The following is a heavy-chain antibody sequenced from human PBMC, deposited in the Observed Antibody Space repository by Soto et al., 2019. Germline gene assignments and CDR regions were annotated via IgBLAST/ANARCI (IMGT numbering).Heavy chain of an antibody. V-gene: IGHV1-69*13. J-gene: IGHJ3*02. CDR1: GGTFSSYA. Sequence: SVKVSCKASGGTFSSYAISWVRQAPGQGLEWMGGIIPIFGTANYAQKFPGRVTITADESTSTAYMDLRSLRSEDTAMYYCARDQCSGGSCDGQDAFDIWGQGTMVTVSS. D-gene: IGHD2-15*01. CDR2: IIPIFGTA. CDR3: ARDQCSGGSCDGQDAFDI.